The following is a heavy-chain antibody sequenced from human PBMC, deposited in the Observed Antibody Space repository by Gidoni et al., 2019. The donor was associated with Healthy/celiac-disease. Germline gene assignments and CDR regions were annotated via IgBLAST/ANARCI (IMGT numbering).Heavy chain of an antibody. D-gene: IGHD3-10*01. CDR2: ISDDGSNK. Sequence: QVQLVESGGGVVQPGRSLRLSCAASGFTFSSYGMHWVRQAPGKGLEWVEVISDDGSNKYYADSVKGRFTISRDNSKNTLYLQMNSLRAEDTAVYYCAKDGWAHSKKYGYFDYWGQGTLVTVSS. V-gene: IGHV3-30*18. CDR3: AKDGWAHSKKYGYFDY. J-gene: IGHJ4*02. CDR1: GFTFSSYG.